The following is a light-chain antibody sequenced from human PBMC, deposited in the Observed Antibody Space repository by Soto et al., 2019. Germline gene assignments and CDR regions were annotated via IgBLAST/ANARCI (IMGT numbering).Light chain of an antibody. CDR2: WAS. J-gene: IGKJ4*01. CDR3: QQYYSTPLS. CDR1: QSVLSSSNNENY. Sequence: DIVMTQSPDSLAVSLGERATINCKSSQSVLSSSNNENYLAWYQQKPGQPPKLLIYWASTRESGVPDRFSGRGSGPDFTHTLSSLRAEDVAFYYCQQYYSTPLSCGGGTKVEIK. V-gene: IGKV4-1*01.